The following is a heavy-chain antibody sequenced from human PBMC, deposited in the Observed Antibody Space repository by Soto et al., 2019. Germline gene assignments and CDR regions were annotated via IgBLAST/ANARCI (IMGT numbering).Heavy chain of an antibody. J-gene: IGHJ6*03. Sequence: GGSLRLSCAASGVTVSSNYMSWVRQAPGKGLEWVSVIYSGGSTYYADSVKGRFTISRHNSKNTLYLQMNSLRAEDTAVYYCARVQAARPDYYYYYYMAVWGKGTTVTVSS. V-gene: IGHV3-53*04. CDR3: ARVQAARPDYYYYYYMAV. CDR2: IYSGGST. CDR1: GVTVSSNY. D-gene: IGHD6-6*01.